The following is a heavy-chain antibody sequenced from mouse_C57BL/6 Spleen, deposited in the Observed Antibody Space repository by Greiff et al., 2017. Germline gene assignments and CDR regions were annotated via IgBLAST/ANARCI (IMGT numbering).Heavy chain of an antibody. CDR2: INPNNGGT. CDR1: GYTFTDYY. CDR3: ARFHYSNYDFDY. V-gene: IGHV1-26*01. D-gene: IGHD2-5*01. Sequence: EVQLQQSGPELVKPGASVKISCKASGYTFTDYYMNWVKQSHGKSLEWIGDINPNNGGTSYNQKFKGKATLTVDKSSSTAYMELRSLTSEDSAVYYCARFHYSNYDFDYWGQGTTLTVSS. J-gene: IGHJ2*01.